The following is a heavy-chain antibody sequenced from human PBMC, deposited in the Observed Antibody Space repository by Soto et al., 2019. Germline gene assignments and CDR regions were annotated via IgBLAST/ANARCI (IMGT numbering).Heavy chain of an antibody. D-gene: IGHD4-17*01. J-gene: IGHJ6*03. V-gene: IGHV5-51*01. Sequence: GESLKISCKGSGYSFTSYWSGWVRQMPGKGLEWMGIIYPGDSDTRYSPSFQGQVTISADKSISTSYLQWSSLKASDTAMYYCARLGDYGDYGYYYYYMDVWGKGTTVTVSS. CDR3: ARLGDYGDYGYYYYYMDV. CDR2: IYPGDSDT. CDR1: GYSFTSYW.